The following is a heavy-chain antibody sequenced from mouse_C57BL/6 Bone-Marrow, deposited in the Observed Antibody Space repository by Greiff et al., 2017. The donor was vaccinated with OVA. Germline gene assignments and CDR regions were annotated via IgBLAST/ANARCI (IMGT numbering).Heavy chain of an antibody. V-gene: IGHV1-69*01. CDR2: IDPSDSYT. J-gene: IGHJ1*03. D-gene: IGHD2-10*01. CDR1: GYTFTSYW. Sequence: QVQLQPGAELVMPGASVKLSCKASGYTFTSYWMHWVKQRPGQGLEWIGEIDPSDSYTNYNQKFKGKSTLTVDKSSSTAYMQLSSLTSEDSAVYYCATYYGNPYFDVWGTGTTVTVSS. CDR3: ATYYGNPYFDV.